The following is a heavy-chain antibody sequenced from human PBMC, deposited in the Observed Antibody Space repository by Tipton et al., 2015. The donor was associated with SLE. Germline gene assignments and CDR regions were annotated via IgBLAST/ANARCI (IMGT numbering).Heavy chain of an antibody. V-gene: IGHV3-9*01. CDR3: ARGGFYPGSGNQYYFDF. J-gene: IGHJ4*02. CDR1: GFTFDDYT. Sequence: SLRLSCAASGFTFDDYTMHWVRQSPGRGLEWVSSISWGSSKIDYADSVKGRFTISRDNAKNSLFLQMNSLRSEDTALYYCARGGFYPGSGNQYYFDFWGRGTLVTVSS. D-gene: IGHD3-10*01. CDR2: ISWGSSKI.